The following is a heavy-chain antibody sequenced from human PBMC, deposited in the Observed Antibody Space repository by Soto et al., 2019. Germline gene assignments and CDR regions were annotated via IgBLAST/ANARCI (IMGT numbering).Heavy chain of an antibody. J-gene: IGHJ4*02. V-gene: IGHV4-31*03. CDR3: ARASFFSDYCFDC. Sequence: QVQLQESGPGLVKPSQTLSLTCTVSGGSIRSGGHYWSWIRQHPGKGLEWLGYFYYAGITYSNPSYRGSTSYNPSLNNRLTISADTSKNQFSLELSSVTAADTAVYYCARASFFSDYCFDCWGQGTLVTVSS. CDR2: FYYAGITYSNPSYRGST. CDR1: GGSIRSGGHY. D-gene: IGHD3-3*02.